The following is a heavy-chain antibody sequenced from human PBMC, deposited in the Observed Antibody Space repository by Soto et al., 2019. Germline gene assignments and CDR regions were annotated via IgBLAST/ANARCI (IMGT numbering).Heavy chain of an antibody. V-gene: IGHV1-18*01. CDR1: GYTFSTYG. CDR3: ARMGDVPYYYNSMDV. CDR2: INGYNGNT. Sequence: QVQLVQSGAEVKKPGASVKVSCKASGYTFSTYGISWVRQAPGQGLEWMGWINGYNGNTNYAPKLQGRITMTTDTSTTTAYMELRSLRSDDTAVYYCARMGDVPYYYNSMDVWGQGTTVTVSS. J-gene: IGHJ6*02. D-gene: IGHD3-16*01.